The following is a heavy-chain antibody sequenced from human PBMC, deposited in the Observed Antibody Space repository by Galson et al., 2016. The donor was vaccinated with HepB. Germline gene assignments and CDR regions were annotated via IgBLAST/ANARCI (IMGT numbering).Heavy chain of an antibody. CDR2: IIPDSGGS. CDR3: ARGSRPSGSFPLDH. J-gene: IGHJ4*02. D-gene: IGHD1-26*01. CDR1: GYTFSANY. V-gene: IGHV1-2*06. Sequence: SVKVSCKASGYTFSANYIHWVRQAPGQGLEWVGRIIPDSGGSNFAQNFQGRVTLTRDTSTTTAYMELGRLRSDDTAVYYCARGSRPSGSFPLDHWGQGTLITVSS.